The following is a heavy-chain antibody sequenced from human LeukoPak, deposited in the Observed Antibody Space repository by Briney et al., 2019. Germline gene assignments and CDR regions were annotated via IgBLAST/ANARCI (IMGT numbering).Heavy chain of an antibody. D-gene: IGHD3-10*01. V-gene: IGHV1-8*01. CDR2: MNSNSGNT. J-gene: IGHJ5*02. CDR3: ARVFTMVRGRPLKRFDP. Sequence: ASVKVSCKASGYTFTSYDINWVRQATGQGLEWMGWMNSNSGNTGYAQKFQGRVTMTRNTSISTAYMELSSLRSEDTAVYYCARVFTMVRGRPLKRFDPWGQGTLVTVSS. CDR1: GYTFTSYD.